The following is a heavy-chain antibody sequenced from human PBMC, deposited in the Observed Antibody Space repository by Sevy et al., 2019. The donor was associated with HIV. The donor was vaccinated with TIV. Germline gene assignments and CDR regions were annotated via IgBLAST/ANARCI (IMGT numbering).Heavy chain of an antibody. CDR2: IYYSGST. J-gene: IGHJ6*02. Sequence: SETLSLTCTVSGGSISSYYWSWIRQPPGKGLEWIGYIYYSGSTNYNPSLKSRVTISVHTSKNQFSLKLSSVTAADTAVYYCARDAPPYYYDIRGGEMDVWGQGTTVTVSS. CDR1: GGSISSYY. CDR3: ARDAPPYYYDIRGGEMDV. V-gene: IGHV4-59*13. D-gene: IGHD3-22*01.